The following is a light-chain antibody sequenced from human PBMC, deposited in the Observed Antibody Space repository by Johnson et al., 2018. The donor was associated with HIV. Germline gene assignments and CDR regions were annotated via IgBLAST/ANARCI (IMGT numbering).Light chain of an antibody. CDR3: GTWESSVSAYV. J-gene: IGLJ1*01. CDR2: ENN. V-gene: IGLV1-51*02. CDR1: TSNIGNNY. Sequence: QSVLTQPPSVSAAPGQKVTISCSGSTSNIGNNYVSWYQQLPGTAPKLVMHENNKRPSGIPDRFSGSKSETSATLAITGLQTGDEADYYCGTWESSVSAYVFGTGTKVTV.